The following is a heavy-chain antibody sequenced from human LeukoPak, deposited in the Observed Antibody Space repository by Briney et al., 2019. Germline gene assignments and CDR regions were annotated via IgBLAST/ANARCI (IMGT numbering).Heavy chain of an antibody. D-gene: IGHD2-15*01. CDR2: IGSSGGST. V-gene: IGHV3-23*01. Sequence: SGGSLRLSCAASGFTFSSAAMTWVRQAPGKGLEWVSLIGSSGGSTYYADSVKGRFTISRDNSKNTLSLQMNSLRAEDTAVYYCARDRWHDYWGQGTLVTVSS. CDR1: GFTFSSAA. CDR3: ARDRWHDY. J-gene: IGHJ4*02.